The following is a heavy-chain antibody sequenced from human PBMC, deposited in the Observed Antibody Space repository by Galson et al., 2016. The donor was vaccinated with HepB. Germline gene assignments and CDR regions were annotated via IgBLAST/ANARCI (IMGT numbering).Heavy chain of an antibody. CDR2: ISSSSTTI. Sequence: SLRLSCAASGFTFSSYSMNWVRQAPGTGLEWVSFISSSSTTIYYADSVKGRFTISRDNAKNSLFLRMNSLRDEDTAVYYCAKESGFGVYFDYWGQGALVTVSS. V-gene: IGHV3-48*02. CDR3: AKESGFGVYFDY. D-gene: IGHD2-8*01. J-gene: IGHJ4*02. CDR1: GFTFSSYS.